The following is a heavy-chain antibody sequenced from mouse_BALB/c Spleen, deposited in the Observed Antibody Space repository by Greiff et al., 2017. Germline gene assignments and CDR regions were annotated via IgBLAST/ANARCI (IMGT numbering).Heavy chain of an antibody. CDR3: ARDDYGYDYFDY. V-gene: IGHV1S135*01. Sequence: EVQLVESGPELEKPGASVKISCKASGYSFTGYNMNWVKQSNGKSLEWIGNIDPYYGGTSYNQKFKGKATMTVDKSSSTAYMELARLTSEDSAIYYCARDDYGYDYFDYWGQGTTLTVSS. D-gene: IGHD1-2*01. CDR2: IDPYYGGT. J-gene: IGHJ2*01. CDR1: GYSFTGYN.